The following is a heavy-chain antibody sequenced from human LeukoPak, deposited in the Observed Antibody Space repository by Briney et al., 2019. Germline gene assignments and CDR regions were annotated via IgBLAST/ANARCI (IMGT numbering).Heavy chain of an antibody. CDR2: ISYDGSNK. D-gene: IGHD1-26*01. CDR3: AREIVGATVDYFDY. J-gene: IGHJ4*02. V-gene: IGHV3-30*04. CDR1: GFTFSSYA. Sequence: PGGSLRLSCAASGFTFSSYAMHWVRQAPGKGLEWVAVISYDGSNKYYAGSVKGRFTISRDNSKNTLYLQMNSLRAEDTAVYYCAREIVGATVDYFDYWGQGTLVTVSS.